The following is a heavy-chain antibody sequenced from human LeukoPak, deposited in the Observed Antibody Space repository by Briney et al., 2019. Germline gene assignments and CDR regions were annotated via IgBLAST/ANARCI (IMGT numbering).Heavy chain of an antibody. J-gene: IGHJ5*02. CDR3: ARGHNWNDYFDP. CDR2: IHSTGST. CDR1: SGSMSNYY. D-gene: IGHD1-20*01. V-gene: IGHV4-4*07. Sequence: SETLSLTCTVSSGSMSNYYWTWIRQPAGKGLEWVGRIHSTGSTTYNPSLKSRVSLSIATSKNHFSLKAPSATAAATAVYSCARGHNWNDYFDPWGQGTLVTVSS.